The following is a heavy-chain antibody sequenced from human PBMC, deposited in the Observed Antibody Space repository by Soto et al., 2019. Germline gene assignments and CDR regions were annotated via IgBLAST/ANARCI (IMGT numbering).Heavy chain of an antibody. CDR2: IIPIFGTA. CDR1: GGTFSSYA. V-gene: IGHV1-69*13. D-gene: IGHD4-4*01. Sequence: ASVKVSCKASGGTFSSYAISWVRQAPGQGLEWMGGIIPIFGTANYAQKFQGRVTITADESTSTAYMELSSLRSEYTAVYYCARDPYSNNLPVDPWGRGTLVTVSS. J-gene: IGHJ2*01. CDR3: ARDPYSNNLPVDP.